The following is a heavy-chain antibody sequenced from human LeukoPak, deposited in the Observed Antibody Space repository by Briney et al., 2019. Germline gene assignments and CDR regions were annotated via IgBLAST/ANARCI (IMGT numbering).Heavy chain of an antibody. Sequence: PSETLSLTCTVSGGSISSYYWSWIRQPPGKGLEWIGYIYYSGSTNYNPSLKSRVTISVDTSKNQFSLKLSSVTAADTAVYYCARIGAEPYYFDYWGQGTLVTVSS. CDR1: GGSISSYY. CDR2: IYYSGST. V-gene: IGHV4-59*01. CDR3: ARIGAEPYYFDY. D-gene: IGHD6-19*01. J-gene: IGHJ4*02.